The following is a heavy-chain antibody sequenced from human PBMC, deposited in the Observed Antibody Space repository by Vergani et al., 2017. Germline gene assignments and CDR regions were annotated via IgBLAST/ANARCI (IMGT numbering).Heavy chain of an antibody. CDR3: ATIGYRRWGYYFDY. CDR1: GDSISSNNC. D-gene: IGHD2-2*02. Sequence: QVQLQESGPGLVKPPGTLSLTCAVSGDSISSNNCWTWVRQPPGKGLEWIGEICHTEDTKYSPSLKSRVTVTVEESRTLFYLRLNAVTGADPAVYYCATIGYRRWGYYFDYWGQGMLVTVSS. CDR2: ICHTEDT. J-gene: IGHJ4*02. V-gene: IGHV4-4*03.